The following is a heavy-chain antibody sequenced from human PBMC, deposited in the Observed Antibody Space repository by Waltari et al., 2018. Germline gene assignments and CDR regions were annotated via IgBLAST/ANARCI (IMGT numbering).Heavy chain of an antibody. Sequence: QVQLQESGPGLVKPSETLYLTCTVSGGSISSYYWSWVRQPPGKGLEWIWYIYYSGSTNYNPSLKSRVTISVYTSKNQFSLKLSSVTAADTAVYYCARDRIWALYGDYHYFDYWGQGTLVTVSS. CDR1: GGSISSYY. J-gene: IGHJ4*02. V-gene: IGHV4-59*01. CDR2: IYYSGST. D-gene: IGHD4-17*01. CDR3: ARDRIWALYGDYHYFDY.